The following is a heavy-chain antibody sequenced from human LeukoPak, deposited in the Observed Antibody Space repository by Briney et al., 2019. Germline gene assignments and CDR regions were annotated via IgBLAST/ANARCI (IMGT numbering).Heavy chain of an antibody. D-gene: IGHD2-8*02. V-gene: IGHV3-21*01. CDR2: ISSRSSYI. CDR3: ARLVTGQPDS. CDR1: GFTFTSYS. J-gene: IGHJ4*02. Sequence: PGGSLRLSCAASGFTFTSYSMTWVRQAPGKGLEWVSSISSRSSYIYYADSVKGRFTISRDNAKNSLYLQMNSLRAEDTAVYYCARLVTGQPDSWGQGTLVTVSS.